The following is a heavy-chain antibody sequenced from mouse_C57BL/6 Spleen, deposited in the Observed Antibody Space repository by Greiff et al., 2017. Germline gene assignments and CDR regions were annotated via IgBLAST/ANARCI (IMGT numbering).Heavy chain of an antibody. J-gene: IGHJ4*01. CDR1: GYTFTSYW. D-gene: IGHD1-1*01. CDR3: ARLTTVVAPMDY. Sequence: QVQLQQPGAELVRPGSSVKLSCKASGYTFTSYWMDWVKQRPGQGLEWIGNIYPSDSETHYNQKFKDKATLTVDKSSSTAYMQLSSLTSEDSAVYYCARLTTVVAPMDYWGQGTSVTVSS. CDR2: IYPSDSET. V-gene: IGHV1-61*01.